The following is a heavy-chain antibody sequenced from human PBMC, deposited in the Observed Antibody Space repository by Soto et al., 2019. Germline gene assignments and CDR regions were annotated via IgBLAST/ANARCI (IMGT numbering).Heavy chain of an antibody. CDR3: ASSLRHYYGSGSYRFDY. Sequence: SETLSLTCTVSGGSISSGGYYWSWIRQHPGKGLEWIGYIYYSGSTYYNPSLKSRVTISVDTSKNQFSLKLSSVTAADTAVYYCASSLRHYYGSGSYRFDYWGQGTLVTVSS. D-gene: IGHD3-10*01. CDR2: IYYSGST. V-gene: IGHV4-31*03. CDR1: GGSISSGGYY. J-gene: IGHJ4*02.